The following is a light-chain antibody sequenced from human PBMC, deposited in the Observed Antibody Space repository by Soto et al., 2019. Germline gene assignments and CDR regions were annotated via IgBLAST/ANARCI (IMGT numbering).Light chain of an antibody. V-gene: IGKV3-20*01. CDR1: QNVENK. Sequence: ETVLTQSPGTLSLSPGERATLSCRASQNVENKLAWYQQRPGQAPRLLIYGASSRATGIPDRFSGSGSGTDFTLTISRLEPEDFAVYYCQQYGSSPPTFGQGTKVDIK. CDR2: GAS. CDR3: QQYGSSPPT. J-gene: IGKJ1*01.